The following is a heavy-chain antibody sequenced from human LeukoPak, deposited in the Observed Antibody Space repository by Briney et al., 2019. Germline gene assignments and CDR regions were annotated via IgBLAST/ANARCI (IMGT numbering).Heavy chain of an antibody. J-gene: IGHJ4*02. V-gene: IGHV1-18*01. D-gene: IGHD2-2*01. CDR2: ISGNNDNP. CDR1: GYTFSNFG. Sequence: ASVKVSCKTSGYTFSNFGINWVRQAPGQGLEWMGWISGNNDNPNYGQKFQGRFTVTTDSSTSTAYMELRNLRFDDTAVYYCARDGTSTDDYWGQGTLVTVSS. CDR3: ARDGTSTDDY.